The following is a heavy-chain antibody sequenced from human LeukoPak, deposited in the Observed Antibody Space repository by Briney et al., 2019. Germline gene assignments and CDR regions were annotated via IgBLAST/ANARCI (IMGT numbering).Heavy chain of an antibody. CDR2: IYHSGST. CDR1: GYSISSGYY. CDR3: ARDLLNRYCSSTSCPGWFDP. D-gene: IGHD2-2*01. V-gene: IGHV4-38-2*02. J-gene: IGHJ5*02. Sequence: SETLSLTCAVAGYSISSGYYWGWIRQPPGKGLEWIGSIYHSGSTYYNPSLKSRVTISVDTSKNQFSLKLSSVTAADTAVYYCARDLLNRYCSSTSCPGWFDPWGRGTLVTVSS.